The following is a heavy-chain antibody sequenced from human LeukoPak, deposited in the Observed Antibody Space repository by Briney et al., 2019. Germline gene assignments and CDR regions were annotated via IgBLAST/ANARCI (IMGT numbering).Heavy chain of an antibody. D-gene: IGHD5-24*01. V-gene: IGHV3-15*01. Sequence: GGSLRLSCAASGFTFSDAWMSWVRHTPGKGLEWVGRIKRKTDGGTTDYAAPVKGRFTISRDDSKNTLYLQMNSLKTEDTAVYYCTTDRPRGWLQSKWYYGMDVWGQGTTVTVSS. J-gene: IGHJ6*02. CDR3: TTDRPRGWLQSKWYYGMDV. CDR2: IKRKTDGGTT. CDR1: GFTFSDAW.